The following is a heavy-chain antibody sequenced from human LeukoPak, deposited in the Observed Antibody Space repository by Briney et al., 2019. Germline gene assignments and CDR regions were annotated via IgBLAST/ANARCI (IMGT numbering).Heavy chain of an antibody. CDR2: ISGSSSYK. Sequence: GGSLRLSCVASGFTLNSYNMNWVRQAPGKGLEWVSSISGSSSYKYSADSLSGRFTISRDNGRNSLYLQMNSLRVEDPAVYYCARFSDDYYYYYMDVWGKGTTVTVSS. CDR3: ARFSDDYYYYYMDV. J-gene: IGHJ6*03. CDR1: GFTLNSYN. V-gene: IGHV3-21*01.